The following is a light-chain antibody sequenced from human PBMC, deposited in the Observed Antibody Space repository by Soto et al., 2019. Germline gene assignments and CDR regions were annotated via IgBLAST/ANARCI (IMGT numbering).Light chain of an antibody. V-gene: IGKV1-27*01. CDR3: QKYTNVPT. CDR2: AAS. Sequence: DIQMTQSPSSLSASVGDRVTITCRASQGISSCLAWYQQIPGKVPKLLISAASTLQSGVPSRFSGSGSGTDFTLTISSLQPEDVATYYCQKYTNVPTFGGGTKVEIK. CDR1: QGISSC. J-gene: IGKJ4*02.